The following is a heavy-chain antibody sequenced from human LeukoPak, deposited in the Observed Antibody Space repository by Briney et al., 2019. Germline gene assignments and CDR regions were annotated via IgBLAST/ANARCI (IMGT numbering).Heavy chain of an antibody. CDR1: GYSFTSYW. CDR3: ARRGTYYDSSGYPFDY. J-gene: IGHJ4*02. V-gene: IGHV5-51*01. D-gene: IGHD3-22*01. Sequence: GESLKISCQGSGYSFTSYWIGWVRQMPGKGLEWMGIIYPGDSDTRYSPSFQGQVTISADKSISTAYLQWSSLKASDTAMYYCARRGTYYDSSGYPFDYWGQGTLVTVSS. CDR2: IYPGDSDT.